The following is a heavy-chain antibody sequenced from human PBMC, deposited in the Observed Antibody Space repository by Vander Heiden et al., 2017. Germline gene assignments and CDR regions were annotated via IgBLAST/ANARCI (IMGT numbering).Heavy chain of an antibody. Sequence: EVQLVESGGGSVQPGESLSLSCAASGFRFSSYWMSWVRQAPGKGLEWVANIKQDGSEKYYVDSVKGRFTISRDNAKNSLHLQMNSLRAEDTAIYYCASGDYDFWGQGILVTVSS. J-gene: IGHJ4*02. CDR1: GFRFSSYW. D-gene: IGHD4-17*01. CDR3: ASGDYDF. CDR2: IKQDGSEK. V-gene: IGHV3-7*01.